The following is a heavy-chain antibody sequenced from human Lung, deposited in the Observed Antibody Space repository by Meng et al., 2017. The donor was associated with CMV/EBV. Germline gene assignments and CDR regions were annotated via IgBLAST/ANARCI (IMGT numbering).Heavy chain of an antibody. CDR2: ISAYNGNT. V-gene: IGHV1-18*01. J-gene: IGHJ6*02. CDR3: ARDRTPDIVVPHYYYYGMDF. Sequence: ASXXVSXKASGDTFTSYGISWGRQAPGQGLEWMGWISAYNGNTNYAQKFQGRVTMTTDTSTSTAYMELRSLRSDDTAVYYCARDRTPDIVVPHYYYYGMDFXGQGXTVTVSS. D-gene: IGHD2-2*01. CDR1: GDTFTSYG.